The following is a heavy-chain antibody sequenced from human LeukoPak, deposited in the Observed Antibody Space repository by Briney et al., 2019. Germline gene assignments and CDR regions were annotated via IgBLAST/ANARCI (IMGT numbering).Heavy chain of an antibody. CDR3: ARVWGNPRRNWLDP. Sequence: ASVKVSCKASGYTFTSYGISWVRQAPGQGLEWMGWISAYNGNTNYTQKLQGRVTMTTDTSTSTAYMELRSLRSDDTAVYYCARVWGNPRRNWLDPWGQGTLVTVSS. CDR2: ISAYNGNT. J-gene: IGHJ5*02. CDR1: GYTFTSYG. D-gene: IGHD4-23*01. V-gene: IGHV1-18*01.